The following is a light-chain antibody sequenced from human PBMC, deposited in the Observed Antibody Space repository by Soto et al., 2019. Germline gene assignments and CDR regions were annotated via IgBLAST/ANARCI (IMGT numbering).Light chain of an antibody. J-gene: IGLJ1*01. Sequence: QSALTQPASVSGSPGQSIAISCTGTSSDVGNYNFVSWYQQHPGKAPKLMIYEDNKRPSGVSNRFSGSKSGNTASLTISGLQAEDEADYYCCSYAGSTTFYVFGTGTKVTVL. CDR1: SSDVGNYNF. V-gene: IGLV2-23*01. CDR2: EDN. CDR3: CSYAGSTTFYV.